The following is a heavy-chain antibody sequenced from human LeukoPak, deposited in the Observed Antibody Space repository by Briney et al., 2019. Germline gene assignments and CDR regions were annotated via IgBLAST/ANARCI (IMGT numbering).Heavy chain of an antibody. V-gene: IGHV4-59*08. Sequence: SETLSLTCAVYGGSFSGYYWSWIRQPPGKGLEWIGYIYYSGSTNYNPSLKSRVTISVDTSKNQFSLKLSSVTAADTAVYYCARGTTIHGFQHWGQGTLVTVSS. CDR2: IYYSGST. CDR1: GGSFSGYY. D-gene: IGHD1-26*01. J-gene: IGHJ1*01. CDR3: ARGTTIHGFQH.